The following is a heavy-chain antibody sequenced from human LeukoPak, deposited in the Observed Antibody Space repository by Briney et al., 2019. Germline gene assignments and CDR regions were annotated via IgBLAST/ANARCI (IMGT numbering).Heavy chain of an antibody. CDR2: ISGSGGST. V-gene: IGHV3-23*01. J-gene: IGHJ5*02. Sequence: GGSMRLSCAASGFTFSSYAMSWVRQAPGKGLEWVSAISGSGGSTYYADSVKVRFTISRDNSKNTLYLQMNSLRAEDTAVYYCAKGIAAAGFDPWGQGTLVTVSS. D-gene: IGHD6-13*01. CDR1: GFTFSSYA. CDR3: AKGIAAAGFDP.